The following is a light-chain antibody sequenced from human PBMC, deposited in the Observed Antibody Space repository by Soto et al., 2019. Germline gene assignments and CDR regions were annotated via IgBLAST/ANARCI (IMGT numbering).Light chain of an antibody. CDR3: QQYTNWPPIT. CDR2: GAS. Sequence: EIVMTQSPATLSVSPGERATLSCRASQSVSSNLAWYQQKPGQAPRLLIYGASTRATGIPARFSGSGSGTEFTLTISSLQYEDFAVYYCQQYTNWPPITFCQGTRLEI. CDR1: QSVSSN. V-gene: IGKV3-15*01. J-gene: IGKJ5*01.